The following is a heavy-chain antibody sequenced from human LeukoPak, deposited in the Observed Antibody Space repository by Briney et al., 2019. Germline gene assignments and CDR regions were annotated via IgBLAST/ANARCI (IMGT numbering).Heavy chain of an antibody. V-gene: IGHV4-39*07. CDR1: GASISSSSYY. J-gene: IGHJ4*02. CDR2: VHYSGSI. D-gene: IGHD1-1*01. Sequence: SETLSLTCTVSGASISSSSYYWAWIRQPPGKGLEWIGSVHYSGSIYYNPSLKSRVTISVDTSKNQFSLKLSSVTAADTAVYYCARGNWNDVVGYYFDYWGQGTLVTVSS. CDR3: ARGNWNDVVGYYFDY.